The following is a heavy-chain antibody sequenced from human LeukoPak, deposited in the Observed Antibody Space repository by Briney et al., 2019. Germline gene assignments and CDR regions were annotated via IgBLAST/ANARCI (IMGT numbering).Heavy chain of an antibody. CDR3: AKGAVVLANHYWFDP. CDR2: LSAGGSVT. J-gene: IGHJ5*02. V-gene: IGHV3-23*01. CDR1: GFIFSDYA. D-gene: IGHD2-21*01. Sequence: GGSLRLSCAASGFIFSDYAMSWVRQAPGRGLEWVSSLSAGGSVTYYADSVKGRFTMSRDNSKNTLSLQMNSLRPDDTAVYYCAKGAVVLANHYWFDPWGQGTLVTVSS.